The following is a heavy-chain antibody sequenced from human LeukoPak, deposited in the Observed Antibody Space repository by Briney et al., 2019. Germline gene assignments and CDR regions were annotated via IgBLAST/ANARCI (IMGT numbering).Heavy chain of an antibody. J-gene: IGHJ3*02. CDR2: ITAANGNT. CDR1: GYNFNTYG. V-gene: IGHV1-18*01. D-gene: IGHD5-18*01. Sequence: ASVKVSCKAPGYNFNTYGIGWVRQAPRQGLEWMGWITAANGNTNYAQKVQGRVTMTTDTSTSTAYMELRSLRSDDTAVYFCARDLARGYSYGYNAFDIWGQGTMVTVSS. CDR3: ARDLARGYSYGYNAFDI.